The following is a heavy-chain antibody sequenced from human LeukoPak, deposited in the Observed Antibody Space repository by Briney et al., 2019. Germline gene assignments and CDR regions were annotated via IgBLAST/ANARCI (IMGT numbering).Heavy chain of an antibody. V-gene: IGHV1-3*01. D-gene: IGHD2-15*01. CDR3: ARGRDIVVVVAATDHDALDI. CDR2: INAGNGNT. J-gene: IGHJ3*02. Sequence: GASVKVSCKASGYTFTSYAMHWVCQAPGQRLEWMGCINAGNGNTKYSQKFQGRVTITRDTSASTAYMELSSLRSEDTAVYYCARGRDIVVVVAATDHDALDIWGQGTMVTVSS. CDR1: GYTFTSYA.